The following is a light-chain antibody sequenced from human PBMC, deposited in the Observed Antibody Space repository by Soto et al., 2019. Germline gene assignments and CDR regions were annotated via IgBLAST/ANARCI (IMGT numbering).Light chain of an antibody. CDR1: QTISSY. V-gene: IGKV1-39*01. J-gene: IGKJ1*01. CDR3: QQSHTWT. CDR2: AAS. Sequence: DIQMTQSPSSLSASVGDRVTITCRASQTISSYLNWYQQKPGNAPKVLIYAASSLRSGVPSRFSGSGSGTAFTLTISSLQPEDFATYYCQQSHTWTFGQGTKVELK.